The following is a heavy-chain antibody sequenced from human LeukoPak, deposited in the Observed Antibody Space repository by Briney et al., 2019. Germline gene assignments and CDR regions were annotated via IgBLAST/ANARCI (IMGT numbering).Heavy chain of an antibody. Sequence: GGTLRLSCEVSGFTFSTYGMSWVRQAPGKGLEWVSAITGSGGRTYYADSVKGRFTISRDNSRDRLYLETNSLRAEDTAVYYCARDRMGAIMYFDVWGRGTLVTVSS. CDR3: ARDRMGAIMYFDV. J-gene: IGHJ2*01. CDR1: GFTFSTYG. CDR2: ITGSGGRT. V-gene: IGHV3-23*01. D-gene: IGHD3-10*01.